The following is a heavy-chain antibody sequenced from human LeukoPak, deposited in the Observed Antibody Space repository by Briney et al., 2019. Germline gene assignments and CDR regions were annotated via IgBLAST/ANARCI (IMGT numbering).Heavy chain of an antibody. V-gene: IGHV4-61*02. J-gene: IGHJ4*02. Sequence: SETLSLTCTVSGGSISSGSYYWSWIRQPAGKGLEWIGRIYTSGSTNYNPSLKSRVTISVDTSMNQFSLNLNSVTAADTAVYYCASTRYYHDSAGYYPVPFFDYWGQGTLVTVSS. CDR3: ASTRYYHDSAGYYPVPFFDY. CDR2: IYTSGST. D-gene: IGHD3-22*01. CDR1: GGSISSGSYY.